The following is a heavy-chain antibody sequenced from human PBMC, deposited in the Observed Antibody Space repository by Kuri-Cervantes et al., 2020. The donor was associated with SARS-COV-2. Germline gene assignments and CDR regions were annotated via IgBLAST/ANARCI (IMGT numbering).Heavy chain of an antibody. Sequence: GESLKISCASSHFTFSNYNMNWVRQAPGKGLEWVSSISSSSSYTYYSDSVKGRFTISRDNTKKSLSLQMNSLRAEDTAVYYCARLVNWDDWYFDLWGRGTLVTVSS. V-gene: IGHV3-21*01. CDR1: HFTFSNYN. CDR2: ISSSSSYT. J-gene: IGHJ2*01. CDR3: ARLVNWDDWYFDL. D-gene: IGHD1-1*01.